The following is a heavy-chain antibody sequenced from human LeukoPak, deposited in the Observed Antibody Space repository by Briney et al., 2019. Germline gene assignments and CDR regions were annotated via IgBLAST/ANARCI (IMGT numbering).Heavy chain of an antibody. D-gene: IGHD2-2*01. Sequence: ASAKVSCKASGYTFTSYDINWVRQATGQGLEWMGWMNPNSGNTGYAQKFQGRVTITRNTSISTAYMELSSLRSEDTAVYYCARGLVVPAARAMDVWGKGTTVTVSS. CDR1: GYTFTSYD. CDR2: MNPNSGNT. CDR3: ARGLVVPAARAMDV. J-gene: IGHJ6*04. V-gene: IGHV1-8*03.